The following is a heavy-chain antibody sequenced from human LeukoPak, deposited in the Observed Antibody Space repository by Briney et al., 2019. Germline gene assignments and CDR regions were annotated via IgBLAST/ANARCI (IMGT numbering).Heavy chain of an antibody. V-gene: IGHV4-34*01. CDR3: ARGTRWGVGATFDS. Sequence: PSETLSLSCAVYGGSFSDFYWSWIRQPPGKALKWIGGINHSGTTESNPSLESRVTISVDTTKNQLSPRLTSVTDADTAIYYCARGTRWGVGATFDSWGQGALVTVSS. J-gene: IGHJ4*02. CDR2: INHSGTT. CDR1: GGSFSDFY. D-gene: IGHD1-26*01.